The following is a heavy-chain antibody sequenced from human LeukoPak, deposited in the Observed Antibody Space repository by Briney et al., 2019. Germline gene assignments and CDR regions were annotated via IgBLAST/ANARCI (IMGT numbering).Heavy chain of an antibody. CDR2: INPNSGGT. D-gene: IGHD3-3*01. J-gene: IGHJ4*02. CDR1: GYTFTGYY. V-gene: IGHV1-2*02. Sequence: ASVKVSCKASGYTFTGYYMHWVRQAPGQGLEWMGWINPNSGGTNYAQKLQGRVTMTTDTSTSTAYMELRSLRSDDTAVYYCARDLGRTIFGVVVPGYWGQGTLVTVSS. CDR3: ARDLGRTIFGVVVPGY.